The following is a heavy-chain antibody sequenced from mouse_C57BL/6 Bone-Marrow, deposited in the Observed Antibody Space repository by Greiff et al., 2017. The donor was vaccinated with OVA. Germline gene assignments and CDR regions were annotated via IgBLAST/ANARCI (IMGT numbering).Heavy chain of an antibody. J-gene: IGHJ2*01. V-gene: IGHV1-64*01. CDR2: IHPNSGST. Sequence: QVQLQQSGPELVKPGDSVKLSCKASGYTFTSYWMHWVKQRPGQGLEWIGMIHPNSGSTNYNEKFKSKATLTVDKSSSTAYMQLSSLTSEDSAVYYCARQGRDFDYWGQGTTLTVSS. CDR1: GYTFTSYW. CDR3: ARQGRDFDY.